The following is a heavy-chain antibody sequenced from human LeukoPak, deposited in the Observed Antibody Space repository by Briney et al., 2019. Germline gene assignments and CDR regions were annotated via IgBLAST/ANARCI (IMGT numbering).Heavy chain of an antibody. D-gene: IGHD3-10*01. V-gene: IGHV3-43*01. CDR3: TRDTDFGSPTNYFDH. Sequence: GGSLRLSCAASGFTFDDYAMHWVRHAPGKGLEWVSLISWEGHTTYYANSVRGRFTISRDNSKNSLFLEMKSLTTDDTAFYYCTRDTDFGSPTNYFDHWGQGTLVSVSS. CDR2: ISWEGHTT. J-gene: IGHJ4*02. CDR1: GFTFDDYA.